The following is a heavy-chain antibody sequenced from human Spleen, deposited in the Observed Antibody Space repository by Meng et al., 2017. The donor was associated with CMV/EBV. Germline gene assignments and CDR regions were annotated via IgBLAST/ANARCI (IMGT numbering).Heavy chain of an antibody. J-gene: IGHJ6*02. CDR2: IRYDGSNK. Sequence: LSLTCAASGFTFSSYGMHWVRQAPGKGLEWVAFIRYDGSNKYYADSVKGRFTISRGNSKNTLYLQMNSLRAEDTAVYYCAKFSGTTIHYYYGMDVWGQGTTVTVSS. CDR1: GFTFSSYG. CDR3: AKFSGTTIHYYYGMDV. D-gene: IGHD1-7*01. V-gene: IGHV3-30*02.